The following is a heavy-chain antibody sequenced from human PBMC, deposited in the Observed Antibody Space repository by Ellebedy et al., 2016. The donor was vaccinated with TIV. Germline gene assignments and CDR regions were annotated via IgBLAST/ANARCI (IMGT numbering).Heavy chain of an antibody. CDR3: ARGFRFGMDV. Sequence: PGGSLRLSCAASGLTVSSVYASWLLHAPGPVLECLSVIYSDAATYYADSVKGRFTISIDNSKNTLYLQMNSLRAEDTAVYYCARGFRFGMDVWGQGTTVTVSS. J-gene: IGHJ6*02. CDR1: GLTVSSVY. D-gene: IGHD3-10*01. V-gene: IGHV3-66*01. CDR2: IYSDAAT.